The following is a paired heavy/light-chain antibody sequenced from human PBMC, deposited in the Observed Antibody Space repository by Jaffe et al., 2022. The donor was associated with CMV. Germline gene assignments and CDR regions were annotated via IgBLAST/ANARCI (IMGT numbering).Light chain of an antibody. J-gene: IGKJ1*01. CDR3: QQTYSTPRT. V-gene: IGKV1-39*01. Sequence: DIQMTQSPSSLSASVGDRVTITCRASQSIGSYLNWYQQKPGTAPKLLIYAASSLQSGVPLRFSGSGSGTDFTLTISSLQPEDFATYYCQQTYSTPRTFGQGTKVEIK. CDR2: AAS. CDR1: QSIGSY.
Heavy chain of an antibody. CDR2: IYTTGST. J-gene: IGHJ6*02. CDR3: ARDFCSSTRCSYGLDA. CDR1: GGSMSGYY. V-gene: IGHV4-4*07. D-gene: IGHD2-2*01. Sequence: QVQLQESGPGLVKPSETLSLTCTVSGGSMSGYYWSWIRQPAGKGLEWIGRIYTTGSTNYNPSLKSRLTMSIDTSENQFSLKLTSVTAADTAVYYCARDFCSSTRCSYGLDAWGQGTTVSVSS.